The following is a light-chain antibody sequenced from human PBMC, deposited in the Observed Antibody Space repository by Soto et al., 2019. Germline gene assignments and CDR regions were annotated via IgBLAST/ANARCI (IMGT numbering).Light chain of an antibody. V-gene: IGKV3-20*01. CDR3: QQYGSSGT. Sequence: EIVLTQSPATLSLSPGERVTLSCRASQSVSSSYLTWYQQKPGQAPRLLIYGASTRATSIPARFSGSGSGTDFTLTISRLEPEDFAVYYCQQYGSSGTFGQGTKVDIK. CDR2: GAS. J-gene: IGKJ1*01. CDR1: QSVSSSY.